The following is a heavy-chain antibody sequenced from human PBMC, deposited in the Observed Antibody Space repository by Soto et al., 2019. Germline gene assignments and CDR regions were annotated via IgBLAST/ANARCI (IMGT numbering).Heavy chain of an antibody. Sequence: QVQLVQSGAEVKKPGSSVRVSCKASGGTFSSYAISWVRQAPGQGLEWTVGIIPSFGTANYAQKFQCRVTITAAESTRTASMELSSLRSEDTAVYYCAREEATIGRYFQHWGQGTLVTVSS. V-gene: IGHV1-69*01. CDR1: GGTFSSYA. CDR3: AREEATIGRYFQH. D-gene: IGHD1-1*01. J-gene: IGHJ1*01. CDR2: IIPSFGTA.